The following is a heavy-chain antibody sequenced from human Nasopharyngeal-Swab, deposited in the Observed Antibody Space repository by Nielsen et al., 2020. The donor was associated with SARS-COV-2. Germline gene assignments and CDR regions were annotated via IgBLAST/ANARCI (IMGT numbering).Heavy chain of an antibody. V-gene: IGHV3-7*05. D-gene: IGHD6-6*01. CDR2: IKQDGSEK. J-gene: IGHJ4*02. Sequence: PGKGLEWVANIKQDGSEKYYVDSVKGRFTISRDNAKNSLYLQMNSLRAEDTAVYYCARVAIAARDIDYWGQGTLVTVSS. CDR3: ARVAIAARDIDY.